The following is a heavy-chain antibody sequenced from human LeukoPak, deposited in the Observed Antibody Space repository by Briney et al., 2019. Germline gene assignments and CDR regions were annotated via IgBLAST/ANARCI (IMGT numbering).Heavy chain of an antibody. CDR3: AKDLGRYRNNYFDY. J-gene: IGHJ4*02. Sequence: GGSLRLSCAASGFTFSSYTMNWVRQAPGKGLEWVSSINSISSYVSYADSVKGRFTISRDDSKNTLYLQMNSLRAEDTAVYYCAKDLGRYRNNYFDYWGQGTLVTVSS. D-gene: IGHD1-26*01. CDR1: GFTFSSYT. CDR2: INSISSYV. V-gene: IGHV3-21*04.